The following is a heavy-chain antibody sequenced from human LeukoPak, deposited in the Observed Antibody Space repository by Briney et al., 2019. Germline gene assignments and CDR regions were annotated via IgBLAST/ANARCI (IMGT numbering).Heavy chain of an antibody. Sequence: SETLSLTCAVSGGSFSGYYWSWIRQPPGKGLEWIGEINHSGSTNYNPSLKSRVTISVDTSKNQFSLKLSTVTAADTPLYVCARSVRYEFWSGYYKISAGFDPWGQGTPVTVSS. CDR2: INHSGST. V-gene: IGHV4-34*01. CDR3: ARSVRYEFWSGYYKISAGFDP. J-gene: IGHJ5*02. D-gene: IGHD3-3*01. CDR1: GGSFSGYY.